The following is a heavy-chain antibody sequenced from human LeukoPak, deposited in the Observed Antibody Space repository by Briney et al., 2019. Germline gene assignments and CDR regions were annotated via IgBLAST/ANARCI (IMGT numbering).Heavy chain of an antibody. CDR2: TSSSSSYI. J-gene: IGHJ4*02. CDR1: GFTFSSYY. D-gene: IGHD5-18*01. CDR3: ARTQLSDTAMSYFDY. Sequence: PGGSLRLSCAASGFTFSSYYMSWVRQAPGKGLEWVSSTSSSSSYIYYADSVKGRFTISRDNAKNSLYLQMNSLRAEDTAVYYCARTQLSDTAMSYFDYWGRGTLVTVSS. V-gene: IGHV3-21*01.